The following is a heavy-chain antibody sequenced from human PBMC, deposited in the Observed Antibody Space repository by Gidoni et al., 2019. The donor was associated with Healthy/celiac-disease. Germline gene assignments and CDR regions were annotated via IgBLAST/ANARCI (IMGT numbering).Heavy chain of an antibody. V-gene: IGHV3-30*18. CDR2: ISYDGSNK. CDR3: AKGVGWNSATGFDY. J-gene: IGHJ4*02. D-gene: IGHD1-7*01. Sequence: QVQLVESGGGVVQPRRSLRLSCAASGFTFSSYGMHWVRQAQGKGLAWVAVISYDGSNKYYADSVKGRFTIARDNSKNTLYLQMNSLRAEDTAVYYCAKGVGWNSATGFDYWGQGTLVTVSS. CDR1: GFTFSSYG.